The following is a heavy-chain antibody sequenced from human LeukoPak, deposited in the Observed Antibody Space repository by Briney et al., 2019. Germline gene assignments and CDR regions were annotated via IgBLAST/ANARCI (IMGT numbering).Heavy chain of an antibody. V-gene: IGHV4-34*01. D-gene: IGHD2-21*01. J-gene: IGHJ4*02. CDR2: INHSGST. Sequence: SETLSLTCAVYGGSFSGYYWSWIRQPPGKGLEWIGEINHSGSTNYNPSLKSRVTISVDTSKNQFSLKLSSVTAADTAVYYCARLRLWAPIDYWSQGTLVTVSS. CDR3: ARLRLWAPIDY. CDR1: GGSFSGYY.